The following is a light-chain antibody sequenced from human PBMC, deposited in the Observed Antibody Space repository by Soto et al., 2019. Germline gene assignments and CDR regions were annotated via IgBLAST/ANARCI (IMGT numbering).Light chain of an antibody. CDR3: QQYENLPYT. J-gene: IGKJ2*01. CDR2: DAS. Sequence: EIQMTQSPSSLSASVGDRVTITCQASQDISTFLSWYQKKPGKAPQVLIYDASNLETGVPSRFSGSGSGTDFTFTISSLQPEDIATYYCQQYENLPYTFGQGTKMEIK. CDR1: QDISTF. V-gene: IGKV1-33*01.